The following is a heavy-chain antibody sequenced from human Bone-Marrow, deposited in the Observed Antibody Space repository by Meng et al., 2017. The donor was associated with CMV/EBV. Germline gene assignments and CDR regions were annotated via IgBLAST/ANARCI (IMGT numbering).Heavy chain of an antibody. CDR1: GYSISSGYY. D-gene: IGHD2-2*01. CDR2: IYHSGST. CDR3: ARKLSAAGYCSSTSCYLGWFDP. Sequence: SETLSLTCTVSGYSISSGYYWGWIRQPPGKGLEWIGSIYHSGSTYYNPSLKSRVTISVDTSKNQFSLKLSSVTAADTAVYYCARKLSAAGYCSSTSCYLGWFDPWGQGTLVTVYS. J-gene: IGHJ5*02. V-gene: IGHV4-38-2*02.